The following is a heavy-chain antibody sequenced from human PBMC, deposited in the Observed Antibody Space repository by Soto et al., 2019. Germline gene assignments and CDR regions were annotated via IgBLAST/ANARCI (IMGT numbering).Heavy chain of an antibody. J-gene: IGHJ4*02. CDR1: GFTFSTFS. CDR2: IGGSGGSI. Sequence: EVQLVESGGGLVQAGGSLRLSCAASGFTFSTFSMNWVRQAPGKGLEWLSYIGGSGGSISYADSVKGRFTISRDNGKNTLYLQMSSLRDEDPAVYYCARDLAWAFDSWGQGALVTVSS. V-gene: IGHV3-48*02. CDR3: ARDLAWAFDS. D-gene: IGHD1-26*01.